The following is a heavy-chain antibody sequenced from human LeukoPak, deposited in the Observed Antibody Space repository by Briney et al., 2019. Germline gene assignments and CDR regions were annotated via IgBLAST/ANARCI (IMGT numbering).Heavy chain of an antibody. V-gene: IGHV4-34*01. D-gene: IGHD2-15*01. CDR3: ATTDPYCSGGSCYLLPHLDY. Sequence: SETLSLTCAVYGGSFSGYYWNWIRQPPGKGLEWIGEINHSGSTNYNPSLKSRVTISIDTSKNQFSLKLSSVTAADTAVYYCATTDPYCSGGSCYLLPHLDYWGQGTLVTVSS. CDR2: INHSGST. CDR1: GGSFSGYY. J-gene: IGHJ4*02.